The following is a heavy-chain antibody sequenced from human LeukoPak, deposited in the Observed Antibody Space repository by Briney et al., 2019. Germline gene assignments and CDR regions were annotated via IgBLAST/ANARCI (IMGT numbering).Heavy chain of an antibody. Sequence: ASETLSLTCAVYGGSFSGYYWSWIRQPPGKGLEWMGEISHRGRTNYKPSLKSRVTLSVDTSKNQFSLKLSSVTAADTAVYYCARHAADYYDSSGYYWRESSNFDYWGQGTLVTVSS. D-gene: IGHD3-22*01. CDR2: ISHRGRT. CDR1: GGSFSGYY. V-gene: IGHV4-34*01. CDR3: ARHAADYYDSSGYYWRESSNFDY. J-gene: IGHJ4*02.